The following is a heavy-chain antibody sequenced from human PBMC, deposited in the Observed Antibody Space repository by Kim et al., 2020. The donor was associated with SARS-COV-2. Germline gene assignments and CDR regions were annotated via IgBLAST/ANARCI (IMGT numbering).Heavy chain of an antibody. D-gene: IGHD6-19*01. CDR1: GFTFSSYA. V-gene: IGHV3-30*04. J-gene: IGHJ4*02. Sequence: GGSLRLSCAASGFTFSSYAMHWVRQAPGKGLEWVAVISYDGSNKYYADSVKGRFTISRDNSKNTLYLQMNSLRAEDTAVYYCARDEVGGGYSSYWGQGTLVTVSS. CDR2: ISYDGSNK. CDR3: ARDEVGGGYSSY.